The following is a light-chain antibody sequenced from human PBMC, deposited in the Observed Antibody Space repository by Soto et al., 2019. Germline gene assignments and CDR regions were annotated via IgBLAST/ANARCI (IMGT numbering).Light chain of an antibody. CDR1: QSVSSN. V-gene: IGKV3-11*01. CDR2: DSS. CDR3: QQRSDWPWT. Sequence: IVWTQSPATLSLSPGERATLSCRASQSVSSNLAWYRQKPGQAPRLLIYDSSNRAAGIPARFSGSGSGTDFTLTVSSLEPEDFVVYYCQQRSDWPWTFGQGTKV. J-gene: IGKJ1*01.